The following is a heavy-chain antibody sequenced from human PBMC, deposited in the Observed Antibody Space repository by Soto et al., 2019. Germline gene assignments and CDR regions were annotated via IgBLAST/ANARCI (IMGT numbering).Heavy chain of an antibody. J-gene: IGHJ5*02. CDR3: ARSDVVVPAAIPCFDL. D-gene: IGHD2-2*02. Sequence: SETLSLTCTVSGGSISSYYWSWIRQPPGKGLEWIGYIYYSGSTNYNPSLKSRVTTSVDTSKNQFSLKLSSVTAADTAVYYCARSDVVVPAAIPCFDLSGQGTLVTVSS. CDR1: GGSISSYY. CDR2: IYYSGST. V-gene: IGHV4-59*01.